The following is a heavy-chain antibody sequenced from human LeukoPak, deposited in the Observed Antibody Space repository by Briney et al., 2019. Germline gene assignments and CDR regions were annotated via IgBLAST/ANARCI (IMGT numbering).Heavy chain of an antibody. J-gene: IGHJ4*02. D-gene: IGHD1-26*01. CDR1: GFTFSSYW. CDR3: ARESAGLGGSYCYDFDY. V-gene: IGHV3-7*01. Sequence: PGGSLRLSCAASGFTFSSYWMSWVRQAPGKGLEWVANIKQDGSEKYYVDSVKGRFTISRDNAKNSLYLQMNSLRAEDTGVYYCARESAGLGGSYCYDFDYWVQGTLVTVSS. CDR2: IKQDGSEK.